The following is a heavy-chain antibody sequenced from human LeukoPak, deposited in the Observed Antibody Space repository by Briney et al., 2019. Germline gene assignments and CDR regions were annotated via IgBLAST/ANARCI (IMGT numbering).Heavy chain of an antibody. D-gene: IGHD2-15*01. V-gene: IGHV3-48*03. J-gene: IGHJ5*02. CDR1: GFTFSNYE. CDR2: ISSSGSTI. Sequence: GGSLRLSCAASGFTFSNYEMNWVRQAPGKGLEWVSYISSSGSTIYYADSVKGRFTISRDNANNSLYLQMNSLRAEDTAVYYCAKGGYGAPNWFDPWGQGTLVTVSS. CDR3: AKGGYGAPNWFDP.